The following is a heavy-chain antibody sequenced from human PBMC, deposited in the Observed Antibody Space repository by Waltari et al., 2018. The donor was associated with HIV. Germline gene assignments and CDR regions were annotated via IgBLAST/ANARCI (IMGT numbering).Heavy chain of an antibody. Sequence: EVQLLESGGGLVQPGGSLRLSCVASGVTFRNYGMTWVRQAPGKGLEWVSGFRGSGGSTHYADSVKGRFTISRDNSKDTLYLQMNTLRAEDTAVYYCAIQHNPLHNYYYGMDVWGQGTTVTVSS. V-gene: IGHV3-23*01. J-gene: IGHJ6*02. D-gene: IGHD1-1*01. CDR1: GVTFRNYG. CDR3: AIQHNPLHNYYYGMDV. CDR2: FRGSGGST.